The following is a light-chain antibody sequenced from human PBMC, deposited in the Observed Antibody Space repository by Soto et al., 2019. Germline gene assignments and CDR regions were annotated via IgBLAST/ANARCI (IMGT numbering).Light chain of an antibody. J-gene: IGKJ3*01. CDR1: QSINSW. CDR3: LQYNAYST. Sequence: DIQMTQSPSTLSASVGDRVTITCRASQSINSWLAWYQQKPGKAPELLIYKASRLESGVPSRFSGSGSGTEFTLTISSLQPDDFATYYCLQYNAYSTFGPGTKVDI. CDR2: KAS. V-gene: IGKV1-5*03.